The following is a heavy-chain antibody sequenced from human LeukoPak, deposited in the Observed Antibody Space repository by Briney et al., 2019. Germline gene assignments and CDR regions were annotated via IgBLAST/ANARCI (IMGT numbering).Heavy chain of an antibody. CDR1: GGSISSYH. Sequence: SETLSLTCTVSGGSISSYHWSWIRQPPGKGLECIGYIYYSGSTHYNPSLKSRVTISVDTSKNQFSLKLSSVTAADTAVYYCARLRGWLLLLDYWGQGTLVTVSS. CDR3: ARLRGWLLLLDY. D-gene: IGHD3-22*01. V-gene: IGHV4-59*12. J-gene: IGHJ4*02. CDR2: IYYSGST.